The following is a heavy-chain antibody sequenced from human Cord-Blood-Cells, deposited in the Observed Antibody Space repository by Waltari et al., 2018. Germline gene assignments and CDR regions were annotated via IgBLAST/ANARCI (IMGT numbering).Heavy chain of an antibody. CDR3: ARAPAIVVVPAAIMFDY. CDR1: GYTFTGYY. D-gene: IGHD2-2*01. J-gene: IGHJ4*02. Sequence: QVQLVQSGAEVKKPGASVKVSCKASGYTFTGYYMHWVRQAPGQGLEGMGWINPDSGGANYAEKFQGRVTMTRDTSISTAYMELSRLRSDDTAVYYCARAPAIVVVPAAIMFDYWGQGTLVTVSS. CDR2: INPDSGGA. V-gene: IGHV1-2*02.